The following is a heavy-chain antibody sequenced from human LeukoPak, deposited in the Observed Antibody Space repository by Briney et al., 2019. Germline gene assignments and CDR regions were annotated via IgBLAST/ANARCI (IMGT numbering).Heavy chain of an antibody. D-gene: IGHD3-10*02. Sequence: GGSLRLSCVASGFTFSTYSMNWVRQAPGKGLEWVSSISYSSGHSYYADSVKGRFTVSRDNAKKSLYLQMNSLRAEDTAVYYCAELGITMIGGVWGKGTTVTISS. V-gene: IGHV3-21*01. J-gene: IGHJ6*04. CDR2: ISYSSGHS. CDR3: AELGITMIGGV. CDR1: GFTFSTYS.